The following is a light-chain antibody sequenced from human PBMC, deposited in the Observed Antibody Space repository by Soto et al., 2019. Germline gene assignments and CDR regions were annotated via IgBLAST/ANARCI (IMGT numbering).Light chain of an antibody. J-gene: IGKJ3*01. CDR1: QSVLFSSNNKNY. Sequence: DIVMTQSPDSLAVSLGERATINCKSSQSVLFSSNNKNYLAWYQQKPGQPPKLLIYWASTRESGVPDRFSGSGSGTDFTLTISSLQAEDVAVYSCQQYHTTPFTFGPGTKVGIK. CDR3: QQYHTTPFT. CDR2: WAS. V-gene: IGKV4-1*01.